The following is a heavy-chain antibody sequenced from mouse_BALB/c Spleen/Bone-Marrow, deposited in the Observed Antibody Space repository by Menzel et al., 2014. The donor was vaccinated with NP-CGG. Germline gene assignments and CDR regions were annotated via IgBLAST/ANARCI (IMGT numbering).Heavy chain of an antibody. J-gene: IGHJ3*01. CDR1: GFTFSSYA. V-gene: IGHV5-9-1*01. Sequence: DVMLVESGGGLVKPGGSLKLSCAASGFTFSSYAMSWVRQTPEKRLEWVATIRSGGSYTYYPDSVKGRFTISRDNAKNTLYLQMSSLRSGDTAMYYCARKSYYDYDGRPWFAYWGQGTLVTVSA. D-gene: IGHD2-4*01. CDR3: ARKSYYDYDGRPWFAY. CDR2: IRSGGSYT.